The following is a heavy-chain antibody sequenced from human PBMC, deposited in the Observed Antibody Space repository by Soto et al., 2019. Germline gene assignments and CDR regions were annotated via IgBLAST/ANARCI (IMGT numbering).Heavy chain of an antibody. CDR1: GFSLSNAGLG. Sequence: QVTVKESGPVLVKPTETLTLTCTVSGFSLSNAGLGVSWIRQPPGKALEWLAHIFSNDEKSYSTSLKSRPTTSKDTAKRQVVLTTTNMDPVDTATYYCASTYTTSWYWFDPWGQGTLVTVSS. D-gene: IGHD6-13*01. V-gene: IGHV2-26*04. CDR3: ASTYTTSWYWFDP. CDR2: IFSNDEK. J-gene: IGHJ5*02.